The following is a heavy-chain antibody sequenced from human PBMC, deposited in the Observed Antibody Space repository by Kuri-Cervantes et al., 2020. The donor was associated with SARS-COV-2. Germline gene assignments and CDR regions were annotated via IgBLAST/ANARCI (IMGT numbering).Heavy chain of an antibody. CDR2: IIPIFGTA. J-gene: IGHJ2*01. Sequence: SVKVSCKASGYRFTDYRMHWVRQAPGQGLEWMGGIIPIFGTANYAQKFQGRVTITADESTSTAYMELSSLRSEDTAVYYCARGCDYVDWYFDLWGRGTLVTVSS. CDR3: ARGCDYVDWYFDL. CDR1: GYRFTDYR. V-gene: IGHV1-69*13. D-gene: IGHD4-17*01.